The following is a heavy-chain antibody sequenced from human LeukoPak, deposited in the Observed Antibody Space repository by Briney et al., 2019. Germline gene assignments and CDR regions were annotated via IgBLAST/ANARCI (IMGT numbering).Heavy chain of an antibody. Sequence: SETLSLTCAVYGGSFSGYYWSWIRQPPGKGLEWIGEINHSGSTNYNPSLKSRVTISVDTSKNQFSLKLSSVTAADTAVYYCARAVVVAATPGYFDYWGQGTLVTVS. D-gene: IGHD2-15*01. CDR2: INHSGST. CDR3: ARAVVVAATPGYFDY. J-gene: IGHJ4*02. CDR1: GGSFSGYY. V-gene: IGHV4-34*01.